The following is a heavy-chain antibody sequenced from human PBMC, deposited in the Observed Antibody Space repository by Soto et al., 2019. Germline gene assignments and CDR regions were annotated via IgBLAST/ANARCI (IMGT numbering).Heavy chain of an antibody. D-gene: IGHD2-2*01. V-gene: IGHV1-2*02. Sequence: QVQLVQSGAEVKKPGASVKVSCKASGYTFIAYYMHWVRQAPGQGLEWMGWINPNSGGTNYAQKFQGRVTMTRDTSISTVYMELSRLRSDDTAVYYCARGGDIVVIPATPDYWGQGTLVTVSS. CDR3: ARGGDIVVIPATPDY. CDR2: INPNSGGT. J-gene: IGHJ4*02. CDR1: GYTFIAYY.